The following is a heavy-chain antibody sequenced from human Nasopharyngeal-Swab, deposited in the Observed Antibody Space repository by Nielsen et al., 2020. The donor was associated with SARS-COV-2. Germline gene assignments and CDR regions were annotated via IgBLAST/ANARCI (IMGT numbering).Heavy chain of an antibody. CDR3: ARSGYPRVRHAFDI. Sequence: GESLKISCAASGFTFSSYSMNWVRQAPGKGLEWVSSISSSSSYIYYADSVKGRFTISRDNAKNSLYLQMNSLRAEDTAVYYCARSGYPRVRHAFDIWGQGTMVTVSS. CDR1: GFTFSSYS. J-gene: IGHJ3*02. D-gene: IGHD5-12*01. CDR2: ISSSSSYI. V-gene: IGHV3-21*01.